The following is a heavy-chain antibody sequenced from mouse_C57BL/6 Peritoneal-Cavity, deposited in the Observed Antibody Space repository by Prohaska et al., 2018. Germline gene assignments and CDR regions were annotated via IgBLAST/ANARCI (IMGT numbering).Heavy chain of an antibody. Sequence: PGQGLEWIGNLYPSDSETHYNQKFKDKATLTVDKSSSTAYMQLSSLTSEDSAVYYCAILWSLYFDVWGTGSTVTVSS. CDR2: LYPSDSET. V-gene: IGHV1-61*01. D-gene: IGHD1-1*02. J-gene: IGHJ1*03. CDR3: AILWSLYFDV.